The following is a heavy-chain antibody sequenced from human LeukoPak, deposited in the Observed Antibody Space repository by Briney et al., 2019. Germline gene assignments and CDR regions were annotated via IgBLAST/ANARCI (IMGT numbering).Heavy chain of an antibody. V-gene: IGHV3-23*01. CDR2: ISGRGASK. CDR1: GFTFDDYA. Sequence: GGSLRLSCAASGFTFDDYAMSWVRQAPGKGLEWVSGISGRGASKYYADSVKGRFTISRDNSKNTLYLQMNSLRAEDTAVYYCAKGVVVAPDVTPFDYWGQGTLVTVSS. J-gene: IGHJ4*02. CDR3: AKGVVVAPDVTPFDY. D-gene: IGHD2-2*01.